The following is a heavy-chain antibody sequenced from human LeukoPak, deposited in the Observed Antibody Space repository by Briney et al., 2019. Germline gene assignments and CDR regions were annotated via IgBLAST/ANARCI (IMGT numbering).Heavy chain of an antibody. D-gene: IGHD4-17*01. J-gene: IGHJ4*02. CDR2: INSDGSST. Sequence: GGSLTLSCAASGFTFSNYWMDWVRQAPGKARVWVSRINSDGSSTTSADSVKGRFTISRDNAKNTLYLQMNSLRAEDTAVYYCAKGGATVIDYWGQGTLDTVSS. CDR1: GFTFSNYW. V-gene: IGHV3-74*01. CDR3: AKGGATVIDY.